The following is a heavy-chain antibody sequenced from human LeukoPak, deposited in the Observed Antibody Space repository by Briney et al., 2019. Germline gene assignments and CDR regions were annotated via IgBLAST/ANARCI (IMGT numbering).Heavy chain of an antibody. J-gene: IGHJ4*02. Sequence: GGSLRLSCAASGFTVSSNSMSWVRQAPGKGLEWVSVIYSGDSTFYADSMKGRFTISRDNSKNTLYLQMNSLRAEDTAVYYCAREAGCSSTSCYAPYFDYWGQGTLVTVSS. CDR3: AREAGCSSTSCYAPYFDY. CDR1: GFTVSSNS. D-gene: IGHD2-2*01. V-gene: IGHV3-53*01. CDR2: IYSGDST.